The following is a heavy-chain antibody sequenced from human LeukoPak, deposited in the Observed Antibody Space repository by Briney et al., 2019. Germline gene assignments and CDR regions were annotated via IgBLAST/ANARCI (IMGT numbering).Heavy chain of an antibody. CDR2: IYTSGST. D-gene: IGHD2-15*01. CDR1: GGSISSYS. V-gene: IGHV4-4*07. CDR3: ARAVHCSGGSCYFDY. Sequence: SQTLSLTCTVAGGSISSYSWSCIRQPAGKGREWIGRIYTSGSTKYNPSLTSRVTMSVDTSKNQFSLKLRSVTAADTAVYYCARAVHCSGGSCYFDYWGQGTLVTVSS. J-gene: IGHJ4*02.